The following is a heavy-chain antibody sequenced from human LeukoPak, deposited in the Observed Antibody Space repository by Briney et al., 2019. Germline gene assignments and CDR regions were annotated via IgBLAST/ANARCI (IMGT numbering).Heavy chain of an antibody. V-gene: IGHV4-59*01. CDR3: ARGANYYYYYGIDI. Sequence: SETLSLTCTVSVGSISQYYWSWIRQPPGKGLEWIGYIYYTGSTNYNPSLKSRVTISLDTSKNQFSLKLSSVTAADTAVYYCARGANYYYYYGIDIWGQGTTVTVSS. CDR1: VGSISQYY. CDR2: IYYTGST. J-gene: IGHJ6*02.